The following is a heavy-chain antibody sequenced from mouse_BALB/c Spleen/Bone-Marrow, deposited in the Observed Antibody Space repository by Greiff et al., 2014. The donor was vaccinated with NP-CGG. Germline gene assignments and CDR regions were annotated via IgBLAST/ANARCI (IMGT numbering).Heavy chain of an antibody. J-gene: IGHJ3*01. V-gene: IGHV1-18*01. D-gene: IGHD2-13*01. CDR3: ARRDYSPAWFAY. Sequence: VQLKESGPELVKPGASVKISCKTSGYTFSESTMHWVKQSHGKSLEWIGGINPNNGATSYKQKFKGKAILTVEKSSSTALLELRSLTSEDSAVYCCARRDYSPAWFAYWGQGTLVTVSA. CDR2: INPNNGAT. CDR1: GYTFSEST.